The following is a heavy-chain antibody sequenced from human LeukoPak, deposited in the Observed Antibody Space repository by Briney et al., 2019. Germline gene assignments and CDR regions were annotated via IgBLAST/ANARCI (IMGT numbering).Heavy chain of an antibody. CDR3: SRESSIFWVVARSYMDV. J-gene: IGHJ6*03. CDR1: GFRFSDHY. Sequence: PGRSLRLSCAASGFRFSDHYINWVRQAPGKGLVWVGRTRNKAESYKAESAATVKGRFTISRDDSKKSLYIQMNSLKTEDTAVYYCSRESSIFWVVARSYMDVWGKGTTVTVSS. D-gene: IGHD3-3*01. V-gene: IGHV3-72*01. CDR2: TRNKAESYKA.